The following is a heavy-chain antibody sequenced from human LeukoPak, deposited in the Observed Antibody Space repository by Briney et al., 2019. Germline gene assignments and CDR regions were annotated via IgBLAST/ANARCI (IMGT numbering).Heavy chain of an antibody. CDR2: ISDSGDGT. CDR1: GFTFRTYA. V-gene: IGHV3-23*01. D-gene: IGHD2-2*02. CDR3: AKDKAPGSCHTPSDF. J-gene: IGHJ4*02. Sequence: HPGGSLRLSCAASGFTFRTYAMSWVRQAPGKGLEWVSGISDSGDGTYYAESVKGRFTISRDNSKNTVFLQMNSLRADDTAKYYCAKDKAPGSCHTPSDFWGQGTLGTVSS.